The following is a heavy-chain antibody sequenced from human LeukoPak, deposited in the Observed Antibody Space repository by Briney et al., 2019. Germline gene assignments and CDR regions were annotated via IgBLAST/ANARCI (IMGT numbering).Heavy chain of an antibody. Sequence: GASVKVSCKASGYTFTGYYMHWVRQAPGQGLEWMGWINPNSGGTNYAQKFQGRVTMTRDTSISTAYMELSRLRSDDTAVYYCARVGGYCSSTSCYAGYCYYYYGMDVWGQGTTVTVSS. V-gene: IGHV1-2*02. J-gene: IGHJ6*02. D-gene: IGHD2-2*01. CDR3: ARVGGYCSSTSCYAGYCYYYYGMDV. CDR1: GYTFTGYY. CDR2: INPNSGGT.